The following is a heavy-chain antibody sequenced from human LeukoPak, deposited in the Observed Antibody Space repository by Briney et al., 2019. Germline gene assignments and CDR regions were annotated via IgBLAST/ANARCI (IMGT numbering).Heavy chain of an antibody. CDR2: ISGGGVNT. V-gene: IGHV3-23*01. D-gene: IGHD3-16*01. Sequence: GGSLRLSCAASGFTFDNYAMNWVRQAPGKGLEWVLGISGGGVNTYYADSVKGRFTISRDNSKNTLYLQMNSLRAEDTAVYYCAKDLSRGGFDYWGQGTLVTVSS. CDR1: GFTFDNYA. CDR3: AKDLSRGGFDY. J-gene: IGHJ4*02.